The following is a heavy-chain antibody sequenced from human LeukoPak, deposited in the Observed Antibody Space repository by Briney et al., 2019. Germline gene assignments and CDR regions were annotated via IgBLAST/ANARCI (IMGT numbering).Heavy chain of an antibody. CDR1: GFTFSSYA. V-gene: IGHV3-30*02. CDR3: ARDWEYQLLSYGMDV. D-gene: IGHD2-2*01. CDR2: IRYDGSNK. Sequence: PGGSLRLSCAASGFTFSSYAMHWVRQAPGKGLEWVAFIRYDGSNKYYADSVKGRFTISRDNSKNTLYLQMNSLRAEDMAVYYCARDWEYQLLSYGMDVWGQGTTVTVSS. J-gene: IGHJ6*02.